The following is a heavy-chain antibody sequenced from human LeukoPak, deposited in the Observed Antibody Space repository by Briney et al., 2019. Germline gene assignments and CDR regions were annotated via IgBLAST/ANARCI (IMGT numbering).Heavy chain of an antibody. J-gene: IGHJ4*02. D-gene: IGHD3-10*01. Sequence: GGSLRLSCAASGFTFSSYSMNRVRQAPGKGLEWVSSISSSSSYIYYADSVKGRFTISRDNAKNSLYLQMNSLRAEDTAVYYCASRKGYYGSGRYYWGQGTLVTVSS. CDR1: GFTFSSYS. V-gene: IGHV3-21*01. CDR3: ASRKGYYGSGRYY. CDR2: ISSSSSYI.